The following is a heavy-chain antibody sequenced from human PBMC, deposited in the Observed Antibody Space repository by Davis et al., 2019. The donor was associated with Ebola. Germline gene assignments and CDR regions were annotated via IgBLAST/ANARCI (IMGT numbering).Heavy chain of an antibody. J-gene: IGHJ5*02. CDR3: ARHEGYCSSTSCSNWFDP. D-gene: IGHD2-2*01. V-gene: IGHV4-59*08. CDR2: IYYSGST. Sequence: MPSETLSLTCTVSGGSISSYYWSWIRQPPGKGLEWIGYIYYSGSTNYNPSLKSRVTISVDTSKNQFSLKLSSVTAADTAVYYCARHEGYCSSTSCSNWFDPWGQGTLVTVSS. CDR1: GGSISSYY.